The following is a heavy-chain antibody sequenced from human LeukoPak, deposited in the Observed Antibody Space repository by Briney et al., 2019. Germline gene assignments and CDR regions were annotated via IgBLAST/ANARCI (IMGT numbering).Heavy chain of an antibody. J-gene: IGHJ4*02. D-gene: IGHD5-18*01. Sequence: GGSLRLSCAASGFTFRNDWMSWVRQAPGKGVEWVGRTKSKRDGGKTEYAAPVKGIFTIEREERKKTMCMKMNSLKTEDTAVYYCTTDMAAYGYTYEQGDYWGQGTLVTVSS. CDR2: TKSKRDGGKT. CDR1: GFTFRNDW. CDR3: TTDMAAYGYTYEQGDY. V-gene: IGHV3-15*01.